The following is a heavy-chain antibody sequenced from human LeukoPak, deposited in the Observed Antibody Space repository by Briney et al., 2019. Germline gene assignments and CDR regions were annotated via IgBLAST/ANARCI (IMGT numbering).Heavy chain of an antibody. V-gene: IGHV4-31*02. CDR3: ARGSVVRGVIHFDY. J-gene: IGHJ4*02. CDR1: GFTFSSYA. CDR2: IYYSGST. Sequence: LRLSCAASGFTFSSYAMSWVRQHPGKGLEWIGYIYYSGSTYYNPSLKSRVTISVDTSKNQFSLKLSSVTAADTAVYYCARGSVVRGVIHFDYWGQGTLVTVSS. D-gene: IGHD3-10*01.